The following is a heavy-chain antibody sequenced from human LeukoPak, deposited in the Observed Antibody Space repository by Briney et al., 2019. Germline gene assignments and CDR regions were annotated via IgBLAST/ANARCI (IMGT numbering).Heavy chain of an antibody. Sequence: GGSLRLSCAASGFGVSNYWMSCVRQAPGKGLEWVANMNEDGSEKNYVDSVKGRFTISRDNAQDSLYLQMNSLRAEDTAVYYCARDRGYSNFDYWGQGTLLTVSS. CDR3: ARDRGYSNFDY. CDR2: MNEDGSEK. J-gene: IGHJ4*02. V-gene: IGHV3-7*01. D-gene: IGHD4-11*01. CDR1: GFGVSNYW.